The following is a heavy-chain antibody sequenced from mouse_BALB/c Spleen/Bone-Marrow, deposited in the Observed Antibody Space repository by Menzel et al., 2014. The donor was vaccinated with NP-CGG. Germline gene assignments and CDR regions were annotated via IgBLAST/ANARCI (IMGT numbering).Heavy chain of an antibody. V-gene: IGHV5-6-3*01. D-gene: IGHD2-14*01. CDR1: GFTFSSYG. CDR3: ARPYRYYFDY. Sequence: EVQLVESGGGLAQPGGSLKLSCAASGFTFSSYGMSWVRQTPDKRLELVATINSNGGSTYYPDSVKGRFTISRDNAKNTLYLQMSSLKSEDTAMYYSARPYRYYFDYWGQGTTLTVSS. CDR2: INSNGGST. J-gene: IGHJ2*01.